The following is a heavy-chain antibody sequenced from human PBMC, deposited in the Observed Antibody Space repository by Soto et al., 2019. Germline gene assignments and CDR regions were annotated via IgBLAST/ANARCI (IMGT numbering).Heavy chain of an antibody. CDR3: ATLPPRIIVSILPFPS. Sequence: VQLKQSGPRLARPSGTLSLTCVVSGDSISSTHWWTWVRQTPGKGLEWIGEVYHTGTTKYNPSLKNRVTISVDKSNNQFSLNMKSVTAADTAVYYCATLPPRIIVSILPFPSWGRGTLVTVSS. J-gene: IGHJ4*02. CDR2: VYHTGTT. D-gene: IGHD1-26*01. CDR1: GDSISSTHW. V-gene: IGHV4-4*02.